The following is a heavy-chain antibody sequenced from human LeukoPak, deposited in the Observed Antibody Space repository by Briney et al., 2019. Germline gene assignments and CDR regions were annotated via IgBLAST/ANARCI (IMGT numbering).Heavy chain of an antibody. D-gene: IGHD4-23*01. V-gene: IGHV1-2*02. J-gene: IGHJ5*02. CDR1: GYTFTGYY. CDR2: INPNSGGT. CDR3: ARHPRRQSDYGGQRDWFDP. Sequence: ASVKVSCKASGYTFTGYYMHWVRQAPGQGLEWMGWINPNSGGTNYAQKFQGRVTMTRDTSISTAYMELSRLRSDDTAVYYCARHPRRQSDYGGQRDWFDPWGQGTLVTVSS.